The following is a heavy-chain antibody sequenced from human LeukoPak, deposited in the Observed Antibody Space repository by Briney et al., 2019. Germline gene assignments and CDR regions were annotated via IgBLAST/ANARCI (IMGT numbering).Heavy chain of an antibody. V-gene: IGHV1-2*02. J-gene: IGHJ4*02. Sequence: ASVKVSCKASGYIFVGYYIHWVRPAPGQGLEWMGWINPNSGGTNYAQSFQGRVTMSRDTSISTDYMEVSRLRSDDTAVYYCARAMGNFDYWGQGTLVTVSS. D-gene: IGHD3-10*01. CDR2: INPNSGGT. CDR3: ARAMGNFDY. CDR1: GYIFVGYY.